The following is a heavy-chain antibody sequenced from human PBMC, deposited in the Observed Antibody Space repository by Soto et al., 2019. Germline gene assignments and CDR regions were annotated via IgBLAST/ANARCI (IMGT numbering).Heavy chain of an antibody. Sequence: PGESLKISCKGSGYSFTSYWIGWVRQMPGKGLEWMGIIYPGDSDTRYSPSFQGQVTISADKSISTAYLQWSSLKASDTAMYYCSRHPATYYYGSGSYEPIDYWGQGTLVTVS. V-gene: IGHV5-51*01. D-gene: IGHD3-10*01. CDR2: IYPGDSDT. CDR3: SRHPATYYYGSGSYEPIDY. CDR1: GYSFTSYW. J-gene: IGHJ4*02.